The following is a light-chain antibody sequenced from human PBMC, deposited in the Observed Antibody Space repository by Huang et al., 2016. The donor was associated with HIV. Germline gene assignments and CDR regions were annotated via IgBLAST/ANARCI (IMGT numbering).Light chain of an antibody. J-gene: IGKJ2*01. CDR3: QHYGTLFT. V-gene: IGKV3-20*01. Sequence: EIILTQSPATLSLSPGERATLSCRASQSVSASNLAWYQQKLGQAPRRLIYGASTRATGIAERFSASGSGTDFTLTISRLEPEDFAVYYCQHYGTLFTFGQGTEVEIK. CDR1: QSVSASN. CDR2: GAS.